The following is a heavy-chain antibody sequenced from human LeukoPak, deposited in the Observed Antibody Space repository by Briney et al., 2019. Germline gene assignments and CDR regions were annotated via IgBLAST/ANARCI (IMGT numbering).Heavy chain of an antibody. CDR3: ARDTAMADAFDI. D-gene: IGHD5-18*01. J-gene: IGHJ3*02. V-gene: IGHV1-2*02. Sequence: EASVKVSCKASGYTFTGYYMHWVRQAPGQGLEWMGWINPNSGGTNYAQKFQGRVTMTRDTSISTAYMELSRLRSDDTAVYYCARDTAMADAFDIWGQGTMVTVSS. CDR1: GYTFTGYY. CDR2: INPNSGGT.